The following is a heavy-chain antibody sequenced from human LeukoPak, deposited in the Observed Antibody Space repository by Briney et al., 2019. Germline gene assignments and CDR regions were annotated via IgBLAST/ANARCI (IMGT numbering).Heavy chain of an antibody. CDR2: IYYSGST. CDR3: ARDSAPGYYYDGGYFDY. CDR1: GGSISSGGYY. V-gene: IGHV4-31*03. Sequence: SETLSLTCTVSGGSISSGGYYWSWIRQHPGKGLEWIGYIYYSGSTYYNPSLKSRVTISVDTSKNQFSLKLSSVTAADTAVYYCARDSAPGYYYDGGYFDYWGQGTLVTVSS. D-gene: IGHD3-22*01. J-gene: IGHJ4*02.